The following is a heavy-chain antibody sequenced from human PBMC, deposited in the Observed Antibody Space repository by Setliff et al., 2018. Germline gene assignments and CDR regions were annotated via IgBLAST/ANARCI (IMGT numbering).Heavy chain of an antibody. Sequence: ASVKVSCKASGNRFTDYFLHWVRQAPGQGLEWMGWINPNSGDTHSAQKFQGRVTMTRDTSISTAHMELSSLRSDDTAVYYCARAWYDNSGYYYENYYYFMDVWGKGTTVTVSS. CDR1: GNRFTDYF. CDR3: ARAWYDNSGYYYENYYYFMDV. CDR2: INPNSGDT. J-gene: IGHJ6*03. V-gene: IGHV1-2*02. D-gene: IGHD3-22*01.